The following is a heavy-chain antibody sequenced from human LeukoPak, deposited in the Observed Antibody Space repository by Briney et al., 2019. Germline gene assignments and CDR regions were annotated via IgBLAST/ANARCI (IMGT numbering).Heavy chain of an antibody. CDR2: IYYSGST. V-gene: IGHV4-59*01. Sequence: SETLSLTCTVSGGSISSYYWSWIRQPPGKGLEWIGYIYYSGSTNYNPSLKSRVTISVDTSKHQFSLKLSSVTAADTAVYYCARYGEQLEAFDIWGQGTMVTVSS. CDR1: GGSISSYY. J-gene: IGHJ3*02. D-gene: IGHD6-13*01. CDR3: ARYGEQLEAFDI.